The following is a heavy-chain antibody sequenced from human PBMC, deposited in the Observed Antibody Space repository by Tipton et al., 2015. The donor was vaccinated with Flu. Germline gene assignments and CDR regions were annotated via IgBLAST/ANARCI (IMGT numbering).Heavy chain of an antibody. CDR1: GFTFSSYE. Sequence: GSLRLSCAASGFTFSSYEMNWVRQAPGKGLEWVSYISNSDTTIYYADSVKGRFTISRDNAKNSLYLQMYSLRADDTGVYYCARVWGYSYYFDYWGQGTLVTVSS. CDR3: ARVWGYSYYFDY. D-gene: IGHD3-16*01. CDR2: ISNSDTTI. J-gene: IGHJ4*02. V-gene: IGHV3-48*03.